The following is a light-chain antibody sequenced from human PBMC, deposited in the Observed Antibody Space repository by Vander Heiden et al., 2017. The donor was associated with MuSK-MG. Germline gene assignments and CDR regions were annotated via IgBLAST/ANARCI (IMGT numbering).Light chain of an antibody. J-gene: IGKJ1*01. CDR3: QQYYSTPPT. V-gene: IGKV4-1*01. CDR1: QSVLYTSNNKNY. Sequence: DIVMTQSPDSLAVSLGERATINCKSSQSVLYTSNNKNYLAWYQQKPGQPPKLLIYWASTRESGVPDRFSGSGSGTDFTLTISSLQAEDVAVYYCQQYYSTPPTSGQGTKVXIK. CDR2: WAS.